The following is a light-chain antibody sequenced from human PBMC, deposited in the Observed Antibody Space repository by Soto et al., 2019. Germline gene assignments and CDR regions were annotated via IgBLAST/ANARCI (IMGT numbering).Light chain of an antibody. J-gene: IGKJ5*01. CDR1: QSVMSNY. CDR3: QQYGKLPIT. Sequence: EIVFTQSPGTQSLSPGERATLSCRASQSVMSNYVAWYHQKPGQAPRLLISGASTRAAGIPDRFSGSGSGTDFTLTISSLEPEDFAVYYCQQYGKLPITFGQGTRLEIK. CDR2: GAS. V-gene: IGKV3-20*01.